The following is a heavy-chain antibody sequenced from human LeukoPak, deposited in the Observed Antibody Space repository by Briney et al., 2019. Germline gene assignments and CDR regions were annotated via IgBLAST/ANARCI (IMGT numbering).Heavy chain of an antibody. D-gene: IGHD6-13*01. CDR3: ARKAAYSSSWYGPNEVYFDY. Sequence: ASVKVSCKASGYTFTSYGISWVRQAPGQGLEWMGWISAYNGNTNYAQKLQGRVTMTTDTSTNTAYMELRSLRSDDTAVYYCARKAAYSSSWYGPNEVYFDYWGQGTLVTVSS. J-gene: IGHJ4*02. CDR1: GYTFTSYG. V-gene: IGHV1-18*01. CDR2: ISAYNGNT.